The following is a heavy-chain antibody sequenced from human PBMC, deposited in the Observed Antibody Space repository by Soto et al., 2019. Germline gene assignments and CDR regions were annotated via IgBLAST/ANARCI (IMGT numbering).Heavy chain of an antibody. Sequence: SETLSLTCAVYGGSFSGYYWSWIRQPPGKGLEWIGEVNHSGSTNYNPSLKSRVTISVDTSKNQFSLKLSSVTAADTAVYYCARGWSGLVIIRFDPWGQGTLVTVSS. CDR3: ARGWSGLVIIRFDP. D-gene: IGHD3-9*01. J-gene: IGHJ5*02. CDR1: GGSFSGYY. V-gene: IGHV4-34*01. CDR2: VNHSGST.